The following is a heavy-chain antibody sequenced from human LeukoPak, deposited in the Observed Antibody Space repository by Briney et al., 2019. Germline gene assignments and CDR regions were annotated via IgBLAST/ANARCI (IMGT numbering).Heavy chain of an antibody. CDR2: IQYDGSNK. V-gene: IGHV3-30*02. J-gene: IGHJ6*03. CDR3: ARDLQRPWVTTVTTNYYMDV. D-gene: IGHD4-17*01. Sequence: PGGSLRLSCAASRFTFSTYDMHWVRQAPGKGLEWVTFIQYDGSNKYYADSVKGRFTISRDNSKNTLFLQMNSLRTEDTAVYYCARDLQRPWVTTVTTNYYMDVWGKGTTVTISS. CDR1: RFTFSTYD.